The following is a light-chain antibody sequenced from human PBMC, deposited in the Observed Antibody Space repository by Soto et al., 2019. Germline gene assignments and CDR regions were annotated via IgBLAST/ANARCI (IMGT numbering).Light chain of an antibody. CDR3: QKFNVYPLP. CDR2: AAS. V-gene: IGKV1-9*01. CDR1: QGISDY. Sequence: DIQLTQSPSFLSASVGDRVTISCRASQGISDYLAWYQQKPGKAPKLLIYAASTLQSGVPSRFSGSQSGTEFPLLITSLQLEDFATYFCQKFNVYPLPFGGGPWWRSN. J-gene: IGKJ4*01.